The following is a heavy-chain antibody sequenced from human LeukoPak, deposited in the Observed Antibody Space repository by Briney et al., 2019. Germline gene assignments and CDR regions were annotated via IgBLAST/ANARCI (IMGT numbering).Heavy chain of an antibody. V-gene: IGHV3-30-3*01. Sequence: GGSLRLSCATSGFIISIYAMQWVRQAPGKGLEWVAITSYDGTNKLYEDSVKGRFTISRDNSKNTVYLQMNSLSAEDTAVYYCVRGGLFSSSWYGPLDYWGPGTLVTVSS. CDR3: VRGGLFSSSWYGPLDY. J-gene: IGHJ4*02. D-gene: IGHD6-13*01. CDR2: TSYDGTNK. CDR1: GFIISIYA.